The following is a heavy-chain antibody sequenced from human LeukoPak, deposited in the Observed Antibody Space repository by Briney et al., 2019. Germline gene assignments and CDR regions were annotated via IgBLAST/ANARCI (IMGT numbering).Heavy chain of an antibody. D-gene: IGHD6-13*01. CDR3: TTVYSSSWDEYFQH. CDR1: GFTFSNAW. V-gene: IGHV3-15*01. Sequence: GGSLRLSCAASGFTFSNAWMSWVRQAPGKGLEWVGRIKSKTDGGTTDYAAPVKGRFTISRDDSKNTLYLQMNSLKTEDTAVYYRTTVYSSSWDEYFQHWGQGTLVTVSS. J-gene: IGHJ1*01. CDR2: IKSKTDGGTT.